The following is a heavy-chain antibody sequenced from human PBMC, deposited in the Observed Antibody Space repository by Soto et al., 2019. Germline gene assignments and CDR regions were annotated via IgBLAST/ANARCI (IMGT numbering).Heavy chain of an antibody. CDR3: ARDYCSGGSCYHFLDY. Sequence: ETLSLTCAVYGGSFSGYYWSWIRQPPGKGLEWIGEINHSGSTNYNPSLKSRVTISVDTSKNQFSLKLSSVTAADTAVYYCARDYCSGGSCYHFLDYWGQGTLVTVSS. J-gene: IGHJ4*02. D-gene: IGHD2-15*01. CDR1: GGSFSGYY. V-gene: IGHV4-34*01. CDR2: INHSGST.